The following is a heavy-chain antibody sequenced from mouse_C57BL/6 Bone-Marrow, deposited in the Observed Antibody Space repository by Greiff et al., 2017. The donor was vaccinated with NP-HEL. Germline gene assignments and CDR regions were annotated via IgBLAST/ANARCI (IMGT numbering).Heavy chain of an antibody. D-gene: IGHD2-3*01. V-gene: IGHV7-1*01. CDR2: SRNKANDYTT. Sequence: EVMLVESGGGLVQSGRSLRLSCATSGFTFSDFYMEWVRQAPGKGLEWIAASRNKANDYTTEYSASVKGRFIVSRDTSQSILYLQMNALRAEDTAIYYCARENDGYLAYWGQGTLVTVSA. CDR3: ARENDGYLAY. CDR1: GFTFSDFY. J-gene: IGHJ3*01.